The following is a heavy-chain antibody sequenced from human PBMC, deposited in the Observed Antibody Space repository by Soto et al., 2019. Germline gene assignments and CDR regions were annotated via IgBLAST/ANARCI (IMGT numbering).Heavy chain of an antibody. CDR2: ISGGSSAK. J-gene: IGHJ6*02. V-gene: IGHV3-48*02. Sequence: PGGSLRLSCAASGFTFSSYSMDGVRQATGKGLEWVSYISGGSSAKYYADSVRGRFTISRDNAKNSLYLQVNSLRDEDTAVYYCARARANGVYSGVDVWGQGTTVTVSS. D-gene: IGHD2-8*01. CDR3: ARARANGVYSGVDV. CDR1: GFTFSSYS.